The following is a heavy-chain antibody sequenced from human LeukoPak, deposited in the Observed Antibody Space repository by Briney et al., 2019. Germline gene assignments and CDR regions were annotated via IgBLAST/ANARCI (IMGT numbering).Heavy chain of an antibody. CDR3: AREDSSGYDY. CDR2: INPNSGGT. D-gene: IGHD3-22*01. Sequence: GASVKVSCKASGYAFTGYYMHWVRQAPGQGLEWMGWINPNSGGTNYAQNFQGRVTMTGDTSISTAYMEVSRLRSDDTAVYYCAREDSSGYDYWGQGTLVTVSS. V-gene: IGHV1-2*02. CDR1: GYAFTGYY. J-gene: IGHJ4*02.